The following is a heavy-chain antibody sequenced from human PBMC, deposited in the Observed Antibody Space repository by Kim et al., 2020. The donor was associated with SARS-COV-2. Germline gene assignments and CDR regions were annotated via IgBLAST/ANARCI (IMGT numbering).Heavy chain of an antibody. J-gene: IGHJ1*01. V-gene: IGHV3-23*01. D-gene: IGHD3-10*01. CDR2: MTGSGGST. CDR3: AKKPIWFEERPA. Sequence: GGSLRLSCAASGFTFKIYALSWVRQAPGKGLEWVSEMTGSGGSTYYADSVKGRFTISRDNSRNTLYLQMNSLRVEDTAVYYFAKKPIWFEERPAWGQGT. CDR1: GFTFKIYA.